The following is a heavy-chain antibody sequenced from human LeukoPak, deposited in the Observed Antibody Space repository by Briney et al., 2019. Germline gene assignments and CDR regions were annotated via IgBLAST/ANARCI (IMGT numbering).Heavy chain of an antibody. CDR3: AELGITMIGGV. D-gene: IGHD3-10*02. J-gene: IGHJ6*04. V-gene: IGHV3-23*01. CDR2: ISGSGGST. Sequence: GGSLRLSCAASGFIFSNYGMSWVRQAPGKGLKWVSGISGSGGSTYYADSVKGRFTISRDNSKNTLYLQMNSLRAEDTAVYYCAELGITMIGGVWGKGTTVTISS. CDR1: GFIFSNYG.